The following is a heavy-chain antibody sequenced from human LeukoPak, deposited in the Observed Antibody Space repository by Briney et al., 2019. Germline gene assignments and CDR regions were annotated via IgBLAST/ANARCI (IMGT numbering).Heavy chain of an antibody. J-gene: IGHJ4*02. CDR1: GPTGTGFA. Sequence: AAVKVTWEASGPTGTGFAISRVRQPPGQWLERKGWISAYNGNTNYAQKLQGRVTMTTDTSTSTAYMELRSLRSDDTAVYYCARESRHSNSFDYWGRGTLVTVSS. V-gene: IGHV1-18*01. CDR3: ARESRHSNSFDY. CDR2: ISAYNGNT. D-gene: IGHD4-11*01.